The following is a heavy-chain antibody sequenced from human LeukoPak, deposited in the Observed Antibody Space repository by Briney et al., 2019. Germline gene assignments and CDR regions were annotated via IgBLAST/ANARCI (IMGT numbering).Heavy chain of an antibody. CDR3: AKADGGFGED. V-gene: IGHV3-23*01. J-gene: IGHJ4*02. CDR1: GFTFSSYW. Sequence: GGSLRLSCATSGFTFSSYWMSWVRQAPGKGLEWVSVISGSGGSTYYADSVKGRFTISRDNSKNTVYLQMNSLRAEDTAVYNCAKADGGFGEDWGQGTLVTVSS. CDR2: ISGSGGST. D-gene: IGHD3-10*01.